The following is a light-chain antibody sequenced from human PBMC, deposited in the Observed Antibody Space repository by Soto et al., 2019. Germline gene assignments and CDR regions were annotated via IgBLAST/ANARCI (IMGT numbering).Light chain of an antibody. CDR3: QQTYDSLVS. V-gene: IGKV1-39*01. CDR1: QTISDY. CDR2: GSS. Sequence: MTQSPPSLSASVGDRVTITCRASQTISDYLHWYQQKPGKAPTLLIYGSSSLQTGVPPRFSGSGSGTEFTLTISSLQPEDFGTYYCQQTYDSLVSFGGGTKVDLK. J-gene: IGKJ4*01.